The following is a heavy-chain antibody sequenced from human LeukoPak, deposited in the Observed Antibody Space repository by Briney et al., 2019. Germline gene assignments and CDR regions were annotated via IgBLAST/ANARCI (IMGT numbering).Heavy chain of an antibody. J-gene: IGHJ4*02. V-gene: IGHV4-59*01. Sequence: SETLSLTCTVSGGSISSYYWSWIRQPPGKGLEWIGYIYYSGSTNYNPSLKSRVTISVDTSKNQFSLKLSSVTAADTAVYYCARGTSGMLTGYIDYWGQGTLVTVSS. D-gene: IGHD2-8*01. CDR2: IYYSGST. CDR1: GGSISSYY. CDR3: ARGTSGMLTGYIDY.